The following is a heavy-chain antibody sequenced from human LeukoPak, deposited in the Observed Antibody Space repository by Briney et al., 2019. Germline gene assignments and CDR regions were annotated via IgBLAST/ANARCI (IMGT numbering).Heavy chain of an antibody. V-gene: IGHV3-48*03. CDR1: GFTFSSYE. J-gene: IGHJ3*02. CDR3: ARYPDDSRGRQDDAFDI. Sequence: GGSLRLSCAASGFTFSSYEMNWVRQAPGKGLEWVSYISSSGSTIYYADSVKGRFTISRDNAKNSLYLQMNSLRAEDTAVYYCARYPDDSRGRQDDAFDIWGQGTMVTVSS. CDR2: ISSSGSTI. D-gene: IGHD3-22*01.